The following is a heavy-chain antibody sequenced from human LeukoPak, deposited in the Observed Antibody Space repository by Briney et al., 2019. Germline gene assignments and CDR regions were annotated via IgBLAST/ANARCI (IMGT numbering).Heavy chain of an antibody. CDR3: ARGGTIRNGMDV. D-gene: IGHD5-12*01. CDR2: IYYSGST. V-gene: IGHV4-59*01. Sequence: SETLSLTCTVSGGSISTYYWSWLRQPPGKGLEWIGYIYYSGSTNYNASLKSRVTISVDTSKNQFSLKLSSVTAADTAVYYCARGGTIRNGMDVWGQGTTVTVSS. CDR1: GGSISTYY. J-gene: IGHJ6*02.